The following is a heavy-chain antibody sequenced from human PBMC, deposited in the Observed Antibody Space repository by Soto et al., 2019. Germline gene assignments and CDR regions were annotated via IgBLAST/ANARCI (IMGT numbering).Heavy chain of an antibody. CDR2: ISPYNDDT. D-gene: IGHD3-22*01. Sequence: GASVKVSCKASGYSFTSYAIHWMRQAPGQRLEWMGWISPYNDDTKYAQKLRGRVAMTTDTSSRTAYMALRSLSSDDTAVYFCARGGYYDSSGSRNYHYYGMDVWGQGTTVTVSS. V-gene: IGHV1-18*01. J-gene: IGHJ6*02. CDR1: GYSFTSYA. CDR3: ARGGYYDSSGSRNYHYYGMDV.